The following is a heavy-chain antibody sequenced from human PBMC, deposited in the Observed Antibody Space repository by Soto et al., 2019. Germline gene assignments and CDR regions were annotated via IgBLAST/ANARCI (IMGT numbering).Heavy chain of an antibody. CDR3: AKASLFDYYDSSGYDNWFDP. CDR1: GFTFSSYA. Sequence: PGGSLRLSCAASGFTFSSYAMSWVRQAPGKGLEWVSAISGSGGSTYHADSVKGRFTISRDNSKNTLYLQMNSLRAEDTAVYYCAKASLFDYYDSSGYDNWFDPWGQGTLVTVSS. D-gene: IGHD3-22*01. V-gene: IGHV3-23*01. J-gene: IGHJ5*02. CDR2: ISGSGGST.